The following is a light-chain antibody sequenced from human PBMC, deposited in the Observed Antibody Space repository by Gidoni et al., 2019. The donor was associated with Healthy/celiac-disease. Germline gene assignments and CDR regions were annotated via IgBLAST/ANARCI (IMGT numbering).Light chain of an antibody. CDR1: QSVSSN. CDR2: GAS. Sequence: IVMTQSPATLSVSPGERATLSCRASQSVSSNLAWYQQKPGQAPRLLIYGASTRATGIPARFSGGGSGTEFTLTISSLQSEDFAAYYCQQYKNWPSTFGQGTRLEIK. CDR3: QQYKNWPST. V-gene: IGKV3-15*01. J-gene: IGKJ2*01.